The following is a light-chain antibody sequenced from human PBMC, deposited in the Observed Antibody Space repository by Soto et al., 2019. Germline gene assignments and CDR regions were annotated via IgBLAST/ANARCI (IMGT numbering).Light chain of an antibody. J-gene: IGLJ3*02. CDR3: QSSARSLSGRV. CDR2: GNS. Sequence: QSVLTQPPSVSGAPGQRVTISCTGSSSNIGAGYDVHWYQQLPGTAPKLLIYGNSKRPSGVPDRFSGSKSGTSASLAITGLQAEHEADYYCQSSARSLSGRVFPAGTELTVL. V-gene: IGLV1-40*01. CDR1: SSNIGAGYD.